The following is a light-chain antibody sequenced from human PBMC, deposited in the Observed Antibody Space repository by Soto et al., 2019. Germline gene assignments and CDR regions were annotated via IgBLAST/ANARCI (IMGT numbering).Light chain of an antibody. Sequence: QSALTQPASVSGSPGQSVTISCTGTSSDIDGYNFVSWYQHHPGKAPKLMIYDVGNRPSGVSVRFSGSKSGNTASLTISGLQAEDEADYYCSSYSRSSSVFGTGTKLTV. CDR1: SSDIDGYNF. CDR3: SSYSRSSSV. V-gene: IGLV2-14*03. CDR2: DVG. J-gene: IGLJ1*01.